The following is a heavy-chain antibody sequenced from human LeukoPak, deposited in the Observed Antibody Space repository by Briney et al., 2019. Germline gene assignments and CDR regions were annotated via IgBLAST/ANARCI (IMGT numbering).Heavy chain of an antibody. J-gene: IGHJ4*02. CDR2: ISWNSGSI. CDR1: GFTFDDYA. D-gene: IGHD6-13*01. Sequence: PGRSLRLSCAASGFTFDDYAMHWVRQAPGKGLEWVSGISWNSGSIGYADSVKGRFTISRDNAKNSLYLRMNSLRAEDTALYYCAKDIAAAGKSGFDYWGQGTLVTVSS. V-gene: IGHV3-9*01. CDR3: AKDIAAAGKSGFDY.